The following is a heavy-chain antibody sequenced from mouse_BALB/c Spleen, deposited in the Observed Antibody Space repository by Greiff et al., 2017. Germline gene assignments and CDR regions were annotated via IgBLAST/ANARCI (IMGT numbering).Heavy chain of an antibody. CDR3: ARLGRTDYYAMDY. CDR1: GYTFTSYT. Sequence: QVQLQQSGAELARPGASVKMSCKASGYTFTSYTMHWVNQRPGQGLEWIGYINPSSGYTNYNQKFKDKATLTADKSSSTAYMQLSSLTSEDSAVYYCARLGRTDYYAMDYWGQGTSVTVSS. D-gene: IGHD4-1*01. CDR2: INPSSGYT. J-gene: IGHJ4*01. V-gene: IGHV1-4*01.